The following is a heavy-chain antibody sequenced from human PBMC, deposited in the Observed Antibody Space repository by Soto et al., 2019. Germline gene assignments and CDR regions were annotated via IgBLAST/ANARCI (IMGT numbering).Heavy chain of an antibody. D-gene: IGHD7-27*01. V-gene: IGHV3-30*02. CDR1: GFAFSVYG. Sequence: GGSLRLSCEASGFAFSVYGMHWVRQAPGKGLEWVAVIWYDGSNKYYADSVKGRFTISRDNSKNTLYLQMNSLRAEDTAVYYCAKDLLGPGRAYGMDVWGQGTTVTVSS. J-gene: IGHJ6*02. CDR3: AKDLLGPGRAYGMDV. CDR2: IWYDGSNK.